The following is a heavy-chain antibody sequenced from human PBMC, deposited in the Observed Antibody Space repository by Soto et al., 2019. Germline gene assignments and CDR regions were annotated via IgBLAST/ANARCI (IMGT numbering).Heavy chain of an antibody. CDR2: IKRDGTVT. V-gene: IGHV3-7*05. Sequence: EVQLVESGGGLVQPGESLRLYCAASGFTFSAFWMTWLRQAPGKGLEWVANIKRDGTVTNYGDSVAGRCTLSRDNAQNSLFLQLNSLRPEDTAMYYCARYLSPPGEFFYDAFDVWGQGTFVTVSS. D-gene: IGHD2-21*01. CDR3: ARYLSPPGEFFYDAFDV. J-gene: IGHJ3*01. CDR1: GFTFSAFW.